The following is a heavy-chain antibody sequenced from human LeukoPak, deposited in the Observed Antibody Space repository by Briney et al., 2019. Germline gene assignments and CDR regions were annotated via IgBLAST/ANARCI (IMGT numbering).Heavy chain of an antibody. CDR3: ARGRYYYGSGSYYKE. Sequence: TSETLSLTCAVYGGSFSGYYWSWLRQPPGKGLEWLGEINHSGSTNYNPSLKSRVTISVDTSKNQFSLKLSSVTAADTAVYYCARGRYYYGSGSYYKEWGQGTLVTVSS. D-gene: IGHD3-10*01. CDR2: INHSGST. V-gene: IGHV4-34*01. CDR1: GGSFSGYY. J-gene: IGHJ4*02.